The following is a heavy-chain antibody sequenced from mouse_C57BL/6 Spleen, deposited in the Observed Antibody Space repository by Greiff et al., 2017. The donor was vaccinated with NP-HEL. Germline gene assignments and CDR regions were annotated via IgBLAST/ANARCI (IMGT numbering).Heavy chain of an antibody. CDR1: GFSLSTSGMG. D-gene: IGHD2-4*01. CDR2: IYWDDDK. Sequence: QVTLKESGPGILQSSQTLSLTCSFSGFSLSTSGMGVSWIRQPSGKGLEWLAHIYWDDDKRYNPSLKSRLTISKDTSRNQVFLKITSVDTADTATYYCAGALYDYDEAWFAYWGQGTLVTVSA. CDR3: AGALYDYDEAWFAY. V-gene: IGHV8-12*01. J-gene: IGHJ3*01.